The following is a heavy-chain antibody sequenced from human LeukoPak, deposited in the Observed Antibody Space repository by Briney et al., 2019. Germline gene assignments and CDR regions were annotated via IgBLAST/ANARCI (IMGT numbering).Heavy chain of an antibody. V-gene: IGHV3-66*02. CDR2: LYSGDNT. CDR3: AGRRVLDASFDY. Sequence: GSLRLSCAASGFTVSNNYMSWVRQAPAKGLEWVSVLYSGDNTYYVESVKGRFTISRDNSKNTLFLQMNRLRAEDTAVYYCAGRRVLDASFDYWGQGTLVTVSS. D-gene: IGHD3-16*01. J-gene: IGHJ4*02. CDR1: GFTVSNNY.